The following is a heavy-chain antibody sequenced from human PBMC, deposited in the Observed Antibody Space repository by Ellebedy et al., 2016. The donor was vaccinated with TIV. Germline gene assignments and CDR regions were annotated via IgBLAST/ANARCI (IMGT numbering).Heavy chain of an antibody. Sequence: GESLKISCAASRFSFSNYGMHWVRQAPGKGLEWVAVISYEGSDKYYADSVKGRFAISRDNSGNTLYLQMNSLRPEDTAVYYCARAAPPFLAKTTGGWFDPWGQGTLVTVSS. J-gene: IGHJ5*02. V-gene: IGHV3-30*05. CDR1: RFSFSNYG. D-gene: IGHD3-3*01. CDR2: ISYEGSDK. CDR3: ARAAPPFLAKTTGGWFDP.